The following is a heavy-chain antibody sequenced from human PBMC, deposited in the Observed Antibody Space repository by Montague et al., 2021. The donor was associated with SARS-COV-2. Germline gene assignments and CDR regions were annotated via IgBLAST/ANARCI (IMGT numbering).Heavy chain of an antibody. Sequence: SLRLSCAASVFTFSSYAMHWVRQAPGKGLEWVAVISYDGSSKYYADSXXGRFTISRDNSKNTLYLQMNSLRAEDTAVYYCARAAQKQYVLLWFGELLHDAFDIWGQGTMVTVSS. D-gene: IGHD3-10*01. V-gene: IGHV3-30-3*01. CDR2: ISYDGSSK. J-gene: IGHJ3*02. CDR3: ARAAQKQYVLLWFGELLHDAFDI. CDR1: VFTFSSYA.